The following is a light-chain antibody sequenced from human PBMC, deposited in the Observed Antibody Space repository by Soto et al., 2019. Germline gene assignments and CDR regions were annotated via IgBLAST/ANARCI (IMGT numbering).Light chain of an antibody. Sequence: IVMTEAHTHNSVHPVENATLSCRCSQRISSNLAWYQQKPGQAPRLLIYGASTRATGVPARFSGSGSETDFTLTISNRLSEDCAVSYWQHYNNIKTSKFGQG. CDR1: QRISSN. J-gene: IGKJ2*01. V-gene: IGKV3D-15*01. CDR3: QHYNNIKTSK. CDR2: GAS.